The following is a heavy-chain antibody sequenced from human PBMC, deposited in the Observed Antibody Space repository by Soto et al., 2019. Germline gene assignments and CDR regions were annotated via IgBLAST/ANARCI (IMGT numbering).Heavy chain of an antibody. CDR3: ARLGSSGWYQGSYFDY. D-gene: IGHD6-19*01. CDR1: GGSITRNNHY. Sequence: QLQLQESGPGLVKPSETLSLTCTVSGGSITRNNHYWGWIRQSPGKGLEWIGNILHSVNTNYKPSLKSRVTMSVETSKNQFSLKMNSVTAADTAVYYCARLGSSGWYQGSYFDYWGQGTLVTVSS. J-gene: IGHJ4*02. V-gene: IGHV4-39*01. CDR2: ILHSVNT.